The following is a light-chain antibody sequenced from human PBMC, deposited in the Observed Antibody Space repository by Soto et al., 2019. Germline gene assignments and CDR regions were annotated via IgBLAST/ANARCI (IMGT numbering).Light chain of an antibody. CDR3: QPHNNWPVVT. J-gene: IGKJ4*01. V-gene: IGKV3-15*01. CDR1: RSISRN. CDR2: GAS. Sequence: EMVMTQSPATLSVSPGERATLSCRASRSISRNLAWYQQKPGQAPRLLIYGASTRATGIPARFSGSGSGTEFTPTINSLQSEDFAIYYCQPHNNWPVVTFGGGTRVEIK.